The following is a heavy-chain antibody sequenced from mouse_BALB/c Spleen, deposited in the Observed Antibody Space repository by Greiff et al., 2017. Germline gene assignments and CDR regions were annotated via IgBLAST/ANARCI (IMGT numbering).Heavy chain of an antibody. CDR3: ARDNYYGSSYGFAY. CDR1: GFTFSSYG. CDR2: INSNGGST. J-gene: IGHJ3*01. Sequence: EVKVEESGGGLVQPGGSLKLSCAASGFTFSSYGMSWVRQTPDKRLELVATINSNGGSTYYPDSVKGRFTISRDNAKNTLYLQMSSLKSEDTAMYYCARDNYYGSSYGFAYWGQGTLVTVSA. D-gene: IGHD1-1*01. V-gene: IGHV5-6-3*01.